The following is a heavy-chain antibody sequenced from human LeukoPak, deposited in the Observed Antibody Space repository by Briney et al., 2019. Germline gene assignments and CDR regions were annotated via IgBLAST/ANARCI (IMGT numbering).Heavy chain of an antibody. Sequence: ASVKVSCKASGGTFSSYAISWVRQAPGQGLEWMGGIIPIFGTANYAQKFQGRVTITADESTSTAYMELSSLRSADTAVYYCARSYSSSSGRGFDYWGQGTLVTVSS. CDR2: IIPIFGTA. J-gene: IGHJ4*02. D-gene: IGHD6-6*01. CDR3: ARSYSSSSGRGFDY. V-gene: IGHV1-69*01. CDR1: GGTFSSYA.